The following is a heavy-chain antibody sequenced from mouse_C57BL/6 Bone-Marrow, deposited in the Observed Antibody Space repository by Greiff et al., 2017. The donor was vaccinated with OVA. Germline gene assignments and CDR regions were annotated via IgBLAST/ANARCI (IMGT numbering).Heavy chain of an antibody. CDR1: GFSLTSYG. Sequence: VQLQQSGPGLVAPSQSLSITCTVSGFSLTSYGVDWVRQPPGKGLEWLGVIWGGGSTNYNSALMSRLSISKDNSKSQVFLKLNSLQTNDTAMYYCAKHYSGTGDAMDYWGQGTSVTVSS. V-gene: IGHV2-9*01. CDR3: AKHYSGTGDAMDY. J-gene: IGHJ4*01. D-gene: IGHD4-1*01. CDR2: IWGGGST.